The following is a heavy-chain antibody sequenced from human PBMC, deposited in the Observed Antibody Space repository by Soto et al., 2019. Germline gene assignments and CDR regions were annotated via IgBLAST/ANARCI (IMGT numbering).Heavy chain of an antibody. J-gene: IGHJ3*01. Sequence: ASVKVSCKASGYTFNTYGISWVRQAPGQGLEWMGWMNAYNGNTKFAQKFQGRVAMTTDTSTSTAHMELRSLRSDDTAVYYCARDFRTLLYRDCLSPSLDSGFDVWGQGTMVTVSS. D-gene: IGHD3-9*01. V-gene: IGHV1-18*01. CDR2: MNAYNGNT. CDR3: ARDFRTLLYRDCLSPSLDSGFDV. CDR1: GYTFNTYG.